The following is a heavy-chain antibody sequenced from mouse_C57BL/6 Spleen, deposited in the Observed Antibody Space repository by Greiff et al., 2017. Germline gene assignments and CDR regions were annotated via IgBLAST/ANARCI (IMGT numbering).Heavy chain of an antibody. V-gene: IGHV3-6*01. D-gene: IGHD2-2*01. J-gene: IGHJ1*03. Sequence: ESGPGLVKPSQSLSLTCSVTGYSITSGYYWNWIRQFPGNKLEWMGYISYDGSNNYNPSLKNRITITLDTSKNQFFLKLNSVTTEDTAKYYCARLWLRRYFDVWGTGTTVTVSS. CDR1: GYSITSGYY. CDR3: ARLWLRRYFDV. CDR2: ISYDGSN.